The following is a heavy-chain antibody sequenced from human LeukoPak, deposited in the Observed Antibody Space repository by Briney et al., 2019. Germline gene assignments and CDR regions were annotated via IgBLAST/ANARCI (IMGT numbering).Heavy chain of an antibody. V-gene: IGHV4-34*01. CDR3: ARDVSSSWYYPDYYYGMDV. CDR1: GGSFSGYY. Sequence: PSGTLSLTCAVYGGSFSGYYWSWIRQPPGKGLEWIGEINHSGSTNYNPSLKSRVTISVDTSKNQFSLKLSSVTAADTAVYYCARDVSSSWYYPDYYYGMDVWGQGTTVTVSS. D-gene: IGHD6-13*01. CDR2: INHSGST. J-gene: IGHJ6*02.